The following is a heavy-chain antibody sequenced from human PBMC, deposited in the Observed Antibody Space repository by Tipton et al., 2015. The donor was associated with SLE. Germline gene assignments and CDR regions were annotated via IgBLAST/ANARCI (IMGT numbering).Heavy chain of an antibody. D-gene: IGHD6-13*01. J-gene: IGHJ3*02. V-gene: IGHV3-33*06. CDR2: IWYDGSNK. CDR1: GGTFSSYG. Sequence: QLVQSGAEVKKPGSSVKVSCKASGGTFSSYGMHWVRQAPGKGLEWVAVIWYDGSNKYYEDSVKGRFTISRDNSKNTLYLQMNSLRAEDTVVYYCAKGYSPRDAFDIWGQGTMVIVSS. CDR3: AKGYSPRDAFDI.